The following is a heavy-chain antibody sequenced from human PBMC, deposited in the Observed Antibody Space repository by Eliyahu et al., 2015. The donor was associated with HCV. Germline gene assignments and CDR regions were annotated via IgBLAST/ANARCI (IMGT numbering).Heavy chain of an antibody. CDR2: IYSGGST. CDR1: GFTVSSND. V-gene: IGHV3-53*01. CDR3: ARDDLYSSSWYN. J-gene: IGHJ4*02. Sequence: EVQLVESGGGLIQPGGSLRLSCAASGFTVSSNDMSWVRQAPGKGLEWVSVIYSGGSTYYGDSVKGRFTISRDSSKNTLYLQMNSLRAEDTAVYYCARDDLYSSSWYNWGQGTLVTVSS. D-gene: IGHD6-13*01.